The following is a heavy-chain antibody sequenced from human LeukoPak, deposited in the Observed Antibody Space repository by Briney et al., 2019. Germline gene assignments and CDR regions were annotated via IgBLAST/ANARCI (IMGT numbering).Heavy chain of an antibody. J-gene: IGHJ3*02. V-gene: IGHV4-31*03. Sequence: SQTLSLTCTVSGGSISSGGYYWSWIRQHPGTGLEWLGYIYYSGSTYYNPSLKSRVTISVDTSKNQFSLKLSSVTAADTAVYYCARDSNYDSSGYYTRHAFDIWGQGTMVTVSS. D-gene: IGHD3-22*01. CDR1: GGSISSGGYY. CDR3: ARDSNYDSSGYYTRHAFDI. CDR2: IYYSGST.